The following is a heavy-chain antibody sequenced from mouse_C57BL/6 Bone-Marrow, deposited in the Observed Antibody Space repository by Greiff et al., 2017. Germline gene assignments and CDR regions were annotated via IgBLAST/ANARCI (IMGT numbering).Heavy chain of an antibody. V-gene: IGHV1-18*01. CDR3: ARYSNSLYAMDY. D-gene: IGHD2-5*01. Sequence: VQLQQSGPELVKPGASVKIPCKASGYTFTDYNMDWVKQSHGKSLEWIGDINPNNGGTIYNQKFKGKATLTVDKSSSTAYMELRSLKSEDTAVYYCARYSNSLYAMDYWGQGTSVTVSS. CDR2: INPNNGGT. CDR1: GYTFTDYN. J-gene: IGHJ4*01.